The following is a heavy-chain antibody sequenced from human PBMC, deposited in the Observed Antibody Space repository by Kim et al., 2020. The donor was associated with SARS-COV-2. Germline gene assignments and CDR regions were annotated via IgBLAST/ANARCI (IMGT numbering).Heavy chain of an antibody. J-gene: IGHJ5*02. V-gene: IGHV3-48*02. CDR2: ISTSSSSK. CDR3: ARDLIWRGSST. Sequence: GGSLRLSCVTSGFNFTTYNMNWARQAPGKGLEWVAYISTSSSSKYYADSVKGRFTISRDNANNSLFLQMNSLRDDDTAVYYCARDLIWRGSSTWGQGTLVTVSS. CDR1: GFNFTTYN. D-gene: IGHD3-3*01.